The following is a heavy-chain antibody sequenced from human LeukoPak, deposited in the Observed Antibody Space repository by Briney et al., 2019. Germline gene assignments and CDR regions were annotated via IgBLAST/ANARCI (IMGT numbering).Heavy chain of an antibody. J-gene: IGHJ6*03. D-gene: IGHD3-9*01. CDR2: IYTSGST. CDR3: ASLAMDDILTGYSPDYYYYYMDV. Sequence: SETLSLTCTVSGGSISSGSYYWSWIRQPAGKGLEWIGRIYTSGSTSYNPSLKSRVTISVDTSKNQFSLKLSSVTAADTAVYYCASLAMDDILTGYSPDYYYYYMDVWGKGTTVTISS. V-gene: IGHV4-61*02. CDR1: GGSISSGSYY.